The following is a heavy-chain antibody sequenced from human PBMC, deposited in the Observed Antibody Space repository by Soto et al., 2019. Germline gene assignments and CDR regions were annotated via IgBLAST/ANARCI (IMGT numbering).Heavy chain of an antibody. CDR3: ARVNGRGRLLWFGEKGYYFDY. D-gene: IGHD3-10*01. J-gene: IGHJ4*02. CDR2: INPSGGST. V-gene: IGHV1-46*01. Sequence: VASVKVSCKASGYTFTSYYMHWVRQAPGQGXEWMGIINPSGGSTSYAQKFQGRVTMTRDTSTSTVYMELSSLRSEDTAVYYCARVNGRGRLLWFGEKGYYFDYWGQGTLVTVSS. CDR1: GYTFTSYY.